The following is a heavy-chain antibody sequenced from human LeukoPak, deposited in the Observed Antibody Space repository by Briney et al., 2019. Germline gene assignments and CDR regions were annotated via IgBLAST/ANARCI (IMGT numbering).Heavy chain of an antibody. V-gene: IGHV4-39*01. CDR3: ASVSGSYYSGWFDP. Sequence: SETLSLTCTVSGGSISSSSYYWGWIRQPPGKGLEWIGSIHCSGSTYYNPSLKSRVTISVDTSKNQFSLKLSSVTAADTAVYYCASVSGSYYSGWFDPWGQGTLVTVSS. CDR2: IHCSGST. J-gene: IGHJ5*02. CDR1: GGSISSSSYY. D-gene: IGHD1-26*01.